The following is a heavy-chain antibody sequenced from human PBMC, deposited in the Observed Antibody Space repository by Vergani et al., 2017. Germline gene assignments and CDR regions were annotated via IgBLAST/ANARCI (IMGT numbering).Heavy chain of an antibody. Sequence: EVQLLQSEGAVVQPGGSLRLSCVASGFTFSSHAMSWVRQGHGHGLEWGSSIKNTVDSTHYADSLKGRFTISRDNSRNTLYLQMNSLRVENTAVYYCGRGSDNYNWGQGTLVTVSS. D-gene: IGHD5-24*01. V-gene: IGHV3-23*01. J-gene: IGHJ4*02. CDR3: GRGSDNYN. CDR2: IKNTVDST. CDR1: GFTFSSHA.